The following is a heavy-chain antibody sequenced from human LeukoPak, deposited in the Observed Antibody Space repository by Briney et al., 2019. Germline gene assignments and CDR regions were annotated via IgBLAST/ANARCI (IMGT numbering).Heavy chain of an antibody. J-gene: IGHJ3*02. V-gene: IGHV4-59*01. D-gene: IGHD6-19*01. CDR1: GGSISSYY. CDR3: ARDRPGIAVAGDAFDI. Sequence: PSETLSLTCTVSGGSISSYYWSWIRQPPGKGLEWIGYVQNRGSTNYNPSLKSRVTISVDTSKNQFSLKLRSVAAADTAVYYCARDRPGIAVAGDAFDIWGRGTMVIVSS. CDR2: VQNRGST.